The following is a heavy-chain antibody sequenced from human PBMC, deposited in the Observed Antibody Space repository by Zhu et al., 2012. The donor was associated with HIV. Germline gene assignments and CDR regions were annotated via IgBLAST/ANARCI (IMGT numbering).Heavy chain of an antibody. CDR1: GGSMSGDY. Sequence: QVQLQESGPGLVKPSETLSLTCSVSGGSMSGDYWTWVRQPAGKRLEWIGRIYISGNTNYNPSLKSRVTMSIDTSKNQFSLQLTSVTAADTAIYYCARADYHDTSGLAGAFDIWGQGTIVTVSS. CDR2: IYISGNT. D-gene: IGHD3-22*01. V-gene: IGHV4-4*07. CDR3: ARADYHDTSGLAGAFDI. J-gene: IGHJ3*02.